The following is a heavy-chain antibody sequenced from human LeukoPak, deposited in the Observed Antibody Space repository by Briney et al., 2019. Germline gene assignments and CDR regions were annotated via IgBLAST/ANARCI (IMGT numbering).Heavy chain of an antibody. V-gene: IGHV3-48*04. CDR1: GFTFSSYT. D-gene: IGHD3-3*01. J-gene: IGHJ4*02. CDR3: ARDTLYDVWRGSYPAFDY. CDR2: ISATGNTV. Sequence: GGSLRLSCAASGFTFSSYTMNWVRQAPGKGLEWVAYISATGNTVYYADSVKGRFTISRDNAKNSLCLEMDSLRAEDTAVYYCARDTLYDVWRGSYPAFDYWGLGNLVTVSS.